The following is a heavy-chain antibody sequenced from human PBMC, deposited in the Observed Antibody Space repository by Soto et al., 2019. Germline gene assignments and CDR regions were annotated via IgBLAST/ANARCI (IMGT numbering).Heavy chain of an antibody. CDR3: ARERDVSYNAFGI. J-gene: IGHJ3*02. Sequence: QVQLVQSGAEVKKPGASVKVSCKASGYSFTSYDISWVRHAPGQGLEWMGWISTYNGNTHYAQKLQGRVTMTTDTSTSTAYMELRSLRFDDTAVYYCARERDVSYNAFGIWGQGTVVTVSS. CDR1: GYSFTSYD. D-gene: IGHD1-26*01. V-gene: IGHV1-18*01. CDR2: ISTYNGNT.